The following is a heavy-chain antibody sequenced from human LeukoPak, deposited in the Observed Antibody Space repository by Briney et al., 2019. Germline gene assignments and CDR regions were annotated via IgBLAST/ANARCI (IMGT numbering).Heavy chain of an antibody. CDR2: FDPEDGET. CDR1: GYTLTELS. J-gene: IGHJ4*02. Sequence: GASVKVSCKVSGYTLTELSMHWVRQAPGKGLEWMGGFDPEDGETIYAQKFQGRVTMTEDTSTDTAYMELSSLRSEDAAVYYCATDILRLATAGYWGQGTLVTVSS. D-gene: IGHD3-9*01. V-gene: IGHV1-24*01. CDR3: ATDILRLATAGY.